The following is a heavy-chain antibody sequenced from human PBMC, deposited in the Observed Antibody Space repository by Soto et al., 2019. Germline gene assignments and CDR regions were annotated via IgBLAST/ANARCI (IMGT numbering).Heavy chain of an antibody. V-gene: IGHV4-39*01. J-gene: IGHJ4*02. D-gene: IGHD6-6*01. Sequence: SETLSLTCTVSCESIDTSRYCWGWIRQPPGKGLEWIGSVCYRGTTYYNPSLKSRLTISVDTSKRHFSLKLSSVTAADTAVVYCARQPEHSSSYFFYSSGQGTMVTV. CDR2: VCYRGTT. CDR3: ARQPEHSSSYFFYS. CDR1: CESIDTSRYC.